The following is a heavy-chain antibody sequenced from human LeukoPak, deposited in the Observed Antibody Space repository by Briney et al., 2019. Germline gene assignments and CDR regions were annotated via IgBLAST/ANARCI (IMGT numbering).Heavy chain of an antibody. J-gene: IGHJ4*02. V-gene: IGHV1-2*02. CDR1: GYTFTGYY. Sequence: ASVKVSCKASGYTFTGYYMHWGRRAPGQGLEWMGWINPNSGGTNYAQKFQGRVTMTRDTSISTAYMELSRLRSDDTAVYCCARGYYDILTGSNPYYFDYWGQGTLVTVSS. CDR3: ARGYYDILTGSNPYYFDY. CDR2: INPNSGGT. D-gene: IGHD3-9*01.